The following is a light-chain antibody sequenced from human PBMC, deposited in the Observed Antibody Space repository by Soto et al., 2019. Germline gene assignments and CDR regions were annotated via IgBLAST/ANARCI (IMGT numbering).Light chain of an antibody. CDR3: QHYDSWPHP. CDR1: PNLSRN. V-gene: IGKV3-15*01. CDR2: VAS. J-gene: IGKJ2*01. Sequence: EIVMTQSPATLSVSSGERATLSCRASPNLSRNLACYQQRPGQAPRLLIHVASTRATGVPARFSGSGSGTDCTLTISSLKSEDFAVYCCQHYDSWPHPFGQGTKLQIK.